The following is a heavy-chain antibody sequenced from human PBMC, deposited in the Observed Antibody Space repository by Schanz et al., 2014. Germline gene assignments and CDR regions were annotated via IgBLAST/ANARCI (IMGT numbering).Heavy chain of an antibody. D-gene: IGHD3-10*01. V-gene: IGHV3-11*05. J-gene: IGHJ4*02. Sequence: QVQLVASGGGLVQPGGSLRLSCAASGFSFSDYYMSWIRQAPGKGLEWISFINTGSNYINYADSVKGRFTISRDNTKNSLYLQMNSLRPEDTAVYYCAKYRGYYRVSGSYRELEYWGQGTLVTVSS. CDR2: INTGSNYI. CDR3: AKYRGYYRVSGSYRELEY. CDR1: GFSFSDYY.